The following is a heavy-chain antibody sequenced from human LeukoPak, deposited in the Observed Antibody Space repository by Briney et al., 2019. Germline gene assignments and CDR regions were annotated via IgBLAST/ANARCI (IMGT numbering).Heavy chain of an antibody. CDR2: ISSSSSTI. V-gene: IGHV3-48*01. J-gene: IGHJ4*02. CDR1: GFTFSSYA. Sequence: GGSLRLSCAASGFTFSSYAMNWVRQAPGKGLEWVSYISSSSSTIYYADAVKGRFTISSDNAKNTLYLQMHSLRAEDTAVYYCARLKSCGWIQLWCEFDYWVQPTLVTVPS. CDR3: ARLKSCGWIQLWCEFDY. D-gene: IGHD5-18*01.